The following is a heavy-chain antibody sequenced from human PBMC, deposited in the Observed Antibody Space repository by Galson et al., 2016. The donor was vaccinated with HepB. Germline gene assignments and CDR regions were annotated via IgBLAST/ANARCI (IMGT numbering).Heavy chain of an antibody. V-gene: IGHV5-51*01. D-gene: IGHD6-13*01. CDR1: GYPFANFW. CDR3: VRRAGSYFEF. CDR2: IYPGDSDT. J-gene: IGHJ4*02. Sequence: QSGAEVKKPGESLKISCRASGYPFANFWIGWVRQVPGKGLEWLVIIYPGDSDTRYNPSFQGQVTISADLSITTAYLQWSSLKPSDTAMYYCVRRAGSYFEFWGQGTLVTVSS.